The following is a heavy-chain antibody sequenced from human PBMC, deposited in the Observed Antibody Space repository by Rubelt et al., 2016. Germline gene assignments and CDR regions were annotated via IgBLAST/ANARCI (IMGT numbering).Heavy chain of an antibody. CDR1: GGFINSYY. D-gene: IGHD5-18*01. CDR2: IYYGGST. CDR3: ARDRHSYGF. V-gene: IGHV4-59*01. Sequence: QVQLQESGPGLVKPSETLSLTCTVSGGFINSYYWSWIRQPPGKGLEWIGYIYYGGSTNYNTSLTSRVTISVDTSKNQFSLKLSSVTAADTAMYYCARDRHSYGFWGQGTLVTVSS. J-gene: IGHJ4*02.